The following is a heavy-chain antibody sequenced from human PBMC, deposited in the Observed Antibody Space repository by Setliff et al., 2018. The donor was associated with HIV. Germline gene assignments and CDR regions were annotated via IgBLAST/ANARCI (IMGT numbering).Heavy chain of an antibody. D-gene: IGHD1-26*01. CDR1: GYSFTNYG. CDR3: ARGSGSYSLRSMDV. CDR2: ISAYNGNT. V-gene: IGHV1-18*01. J-gene: IGHJ6*03. Sequence: GASVKVSCKASGYSFTNYGISWVRQAPGQGLEWMGWISAYNGNTNYAQKVQGRVTMTTDTSTSTSYMELRSLRSDDTAVYYCARGSGSYSLRSMDVWGKGTTVTVS.